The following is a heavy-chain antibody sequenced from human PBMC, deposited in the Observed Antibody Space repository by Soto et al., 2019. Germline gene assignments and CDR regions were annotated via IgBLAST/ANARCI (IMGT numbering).Heavy chain of an antibody. V-gene: IGHV3-15*01. Sequence: PGGSLRLSCAASGFTFSNAWMSWVRQAPGKGLEWVGRIKSKTDGGTTDYAAPVKGRFTISRDDSKNTLYLQMNSLKTEDTAVYYCRYDSSGYRPYYYGMDVWGQGTTVTVSS. CDR1: GFTFSNAW. D-gene: IGHD3-22*01. CDR2: IKSKTDGGTT. CDR3: RYDSSGYRPYYYGMDV. J-gene: IGHJ6*02.